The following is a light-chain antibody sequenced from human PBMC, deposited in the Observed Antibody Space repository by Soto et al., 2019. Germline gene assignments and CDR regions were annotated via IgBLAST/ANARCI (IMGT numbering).Light chain of an antibody. J-gene: IGKJ4*01. Sequence: EIVLTQSPGTLSLSPGERATLSCRASQSINSRYLAWYQQKPGQAPRLLIYGASSRATGIPDRFSGSGSGTDFTLTISRLEPEDFAVYYCQQYNHWPPLTFGGGTKVEIK. CDR3: QQYNHWPPLT. CDR2: GAS. CDR1: QSINSRY. V-gene: IGKV3-20*01.